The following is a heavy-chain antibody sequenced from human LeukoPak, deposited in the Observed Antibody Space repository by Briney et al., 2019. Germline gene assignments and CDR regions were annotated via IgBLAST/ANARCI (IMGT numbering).Heavy chain of an antibody. V-gene: IGHV3-7*01. CDR2: IEQDGSQK. Sequence: GSLRLSCAALGFPLSRHWLSWVRQAPGKGLEWVASIEQDGSQKYYVDSVRGRFTISRDNAKNSVYLQTNSLRVEDTAVYYCARNSGSNPFDYWGQGTLVTVSS. CDR1: GFPLSRHW. D-gene: IGHD1-26*01. J-gene: IGHJ4*02. CDR3: ARNSGSNPFDY.